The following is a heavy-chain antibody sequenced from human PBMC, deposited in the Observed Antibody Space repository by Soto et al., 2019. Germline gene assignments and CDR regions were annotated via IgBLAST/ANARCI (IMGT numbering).Heavy chain of an antibody. CDR3: ARLAVRLSYSGIDF. V-gene: IGHV3-23*01. CDR2: VNPRGTFT. Sequence: GGSLRLACVASQFSSSSYFIYFVGQAPGQGLEWVSAVNPRGTFTYYSGSVKGRFTISRDNSKNTVYLEMNSLRGEDTAVYFCARLAVRLSYSGIDFWGQGATVTVSS. J-gene: IGHJ6*02. CDR1: QFSSSSYF. D-gene: IGHD6-6*01.